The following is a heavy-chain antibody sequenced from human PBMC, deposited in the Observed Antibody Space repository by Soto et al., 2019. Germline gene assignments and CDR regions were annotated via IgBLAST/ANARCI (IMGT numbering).Heavy chain of an antibody. Sequence: EVQLVESGGVVVQPGGSLRLSCAASGFTFDDYTMHWVRQAPGKGLEWVSLISWDGGSTYYADSVKGRFTISRDNSKNSLYLQMNSLRTEDTALYYCTKDGKNYYWDYWGQGTRVTVSS. V-gene: IGHV3-43*01. CDR1: GFTFDDYT. CDR2: ISWDGGST. D-gene: IGHD1-7*01. J-gene: IGHJ4*02. CDR3: TKDGKNYYWDY.